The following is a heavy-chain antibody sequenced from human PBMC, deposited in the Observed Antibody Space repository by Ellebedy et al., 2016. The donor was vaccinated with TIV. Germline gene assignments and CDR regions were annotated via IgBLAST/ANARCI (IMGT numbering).Heavy chain of an antibody. Sequence: SETLSLTXTVSGASISSYYWTWVRQSPGGGLEHIGYVYFTGSFNSNPSLKSRVIMSMDTSKNHFSLKVNSVTAADTAVYFCARGFPAAWELAGAWGQGTLVTVS. V-gene: IGHV4-59*12. CDR2: VYFTGSF. D-gene: IGHD1-26*01. J-gene: IGHJ4*02. CDR1: GASISSYY. CDR3: ARGFPAAWELAGA.